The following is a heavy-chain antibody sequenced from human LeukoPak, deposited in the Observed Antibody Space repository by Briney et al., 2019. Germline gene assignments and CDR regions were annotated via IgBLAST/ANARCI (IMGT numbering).Heavy chain of an antibody. CDR2: ISDSGGRT. D-gene: IGHD5-18*01. V-gene: IGHV3-23*01. Sequence: GGSLRLSCAVSGITLSNYGMSWVRQAPGKGLEWVAGISDSGGRTNYADSVKGRFTISRDNSKNTLYLQMNSLRAEDTAVYYCAKSNTAGHQYDMDVWGQGTTVTVS. CDR1: GITLSNYG. CDR3: AKSNTAGHQYDMDV. J-gene: IGHJ6*02.